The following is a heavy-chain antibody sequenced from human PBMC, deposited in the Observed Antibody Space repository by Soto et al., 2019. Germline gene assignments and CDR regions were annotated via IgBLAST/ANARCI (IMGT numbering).Heavy chain of an antibody. Sequence: QVQLVESGGGVVQPGRSLRLSCAASGFTFSSYGMHWVRQAPGKGLEWVAVISYEGSNEYYADSVKGRFTISRDNSKNTLYLQMNSLRAEDTAVYYCAKDAGGSAYFASWCQGTLVTVSS. CDR1: GFTFSSYG. CDR3: AKDAGGSAYFAS. CDR2: ISYEGSNE. V-gene: IGHV3-30*18. D-gene: IGHD1-26*01. J-gene: IGHJ4*02.